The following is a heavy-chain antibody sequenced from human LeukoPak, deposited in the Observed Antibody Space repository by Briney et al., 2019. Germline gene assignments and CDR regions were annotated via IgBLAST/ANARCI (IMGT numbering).Heavy chain of an antibody. CDR1: GFTFSSYS. Sequence: PGGSLRLSCAASGFTFSSYSMNWVRQAPGKGLEWVSSISSSSSYIYYADSVKGRFTISRDNAKNSLYLQMNSLRAEDTAVYYCARRPDYGDSVRSPGAFDIWGQGTMVTVSS. V-gene: IGHV3-21*01. J-gene: IGHJ3*02. CDR2: ISSSSSYI. CDR3: ARRPDYGDSVRSPGAFDI. D-gene: IGHD4-17*01.